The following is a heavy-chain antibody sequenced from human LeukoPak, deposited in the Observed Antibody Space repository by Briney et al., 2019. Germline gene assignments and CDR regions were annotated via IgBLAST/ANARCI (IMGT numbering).Heavy chain of an antibody. Sequence: GGSLRLSCAASGFIFSNYAMHSVRQAPGKGLEWVALISSDGSKIYYADSVKGRFTISRDNSRNTLYLQMNSLRAEDSAVYYCARGLHRRCSGGICYQPFDYWGQGTLVTVSS. V-gene: IGHV3-30*04. D-gene: IGHD2-15*01. CDR2: ISSDGSKI. CDR3: ARGLHRRCSGGICYQPFDY. CDR1: GFIFSNYA. J-gene: IGHJ4*02.